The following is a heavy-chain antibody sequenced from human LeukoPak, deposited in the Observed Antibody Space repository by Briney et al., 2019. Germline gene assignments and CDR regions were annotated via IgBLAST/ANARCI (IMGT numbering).Heavy chain of an antibody. Sequence: SETLSLTCTVSGGSISSYYWSWIRQPPGKGLEWIGYIYYSGSTNYNPSLKSRVTISVDTSKNRFSLKLSSVTAADTAVYYCATTMVRGVLNWFDPWGQGTLVTVSS. CDR1: GGSISSYY. J-gene: IGHJ5*02. CDR3: ATTMVRGVLNWFDP. V-gene: IGHV4-59*01. D-gene: IGHD3-10*01. CDR2: IYYSGST.